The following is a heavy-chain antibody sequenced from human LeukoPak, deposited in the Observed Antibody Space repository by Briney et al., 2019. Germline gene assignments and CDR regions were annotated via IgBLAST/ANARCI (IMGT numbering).Heavy chain of an antibody. CDR1: GFTVSSYA. V-gene: IGHV3-23*01. J-gene: IGHJ5*02. CDR3: ARAVDFWSGYPQPNWFDP. D-gene: IGHD3-3*01. CDR2: MSTSGGST. Sequence: GGSLRLSCAASGFTVSSYAMSWVRQAPGKGLEWVSTMSTSGGSTYYADSVKGRFTISRDNSKNTLFLHMNSLRAEDTAVYYCARAVDFWSGYPQPNWFDPWGQGTLVTVSS.